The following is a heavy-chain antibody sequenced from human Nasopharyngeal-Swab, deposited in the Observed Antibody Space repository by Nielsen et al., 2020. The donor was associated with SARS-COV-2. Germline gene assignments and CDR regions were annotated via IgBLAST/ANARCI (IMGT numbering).Heavy chain of an antibody. D-gene: IGHD2-2*01. J-gene: IGHJ3*02. Sequence: LSLTCTVSGGSISSGGYYWSWIRQHPGKGLEWIGYIYYSGSTYYNPSLKSRVTISVDTSKNQFSLKLSSVTAADTAVYYCARPDCSSTSCPWAFDIWGQGTMVTVSS. V-gene: IGHV4-31*03. CDR1: GGSISSGGYY. CDR3: ARPDCSSTSCPWAFDI. CDR2: IYYSGST.